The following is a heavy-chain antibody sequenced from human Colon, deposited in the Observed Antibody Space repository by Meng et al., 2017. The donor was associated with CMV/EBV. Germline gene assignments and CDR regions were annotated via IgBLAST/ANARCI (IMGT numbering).Heavy chain of an antibody. Sequence: ETLSLTCIVSGGSVSISRFFWGWIRQPPGKGLEWIGNIFYSGSTYYNPSLKSRVTISVDTSKNQFSLKLSSVTAADTAVYYCARTLELRLDYWGQGTLVTVSS. CDR1: GGSVSISRFF. V-gene: IGHV4-39*07. CDR2: IFYSGST. J-gene: IGHJ4*02. D-gene: IGHD1-7*01. CDR3: ARTLELRLDY.